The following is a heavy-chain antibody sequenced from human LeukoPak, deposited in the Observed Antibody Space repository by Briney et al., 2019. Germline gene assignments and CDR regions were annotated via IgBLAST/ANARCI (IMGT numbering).Heavy chain of an antibody. J-gene: IGHJ4*02. CDR3: ARGLRGDHFDF. D-gene: IGHD6-25*01. Sequence: GGSLRLSCAASGFTFSNYWMTWVRQAPGKGLEWVANIKQDGNEKYYVDSVKGRFTISRDSAESSLYLQMYSLRAEDTAVYYCARGLRGDHFDFWGQGTLVTVSS. V-gene: IGHV3-7*05. CDR1: GFTFSNYW. CDR2: IKQDGNEK.